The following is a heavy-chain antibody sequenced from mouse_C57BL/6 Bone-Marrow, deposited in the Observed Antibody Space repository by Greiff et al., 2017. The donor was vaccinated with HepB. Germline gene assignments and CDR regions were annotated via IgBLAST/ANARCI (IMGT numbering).Heavy chain of an antibody. Sequence: EVHLVESGGGLVQSGRSLRLSCATSGFTFSDFYMEWVRQAPGKGLEWIAASRNKANDYTTEYSASVKGRFIVSRDTSQSILYLQMNALRAEDTAIYYCARDARYGEAYWGQGTLVTVSA. V-gene: IGHV7-1*01. CDR2: SRNKANDYTT. CDR1: GFTFSDFY. CDR3: ARDARYGEAY. J-gene: IGHJ3*01. D-gene: IGHD2-12*01.